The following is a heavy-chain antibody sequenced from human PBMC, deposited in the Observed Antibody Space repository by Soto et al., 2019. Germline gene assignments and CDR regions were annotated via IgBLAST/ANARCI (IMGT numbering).Heavy chain of an antibody. Sequence: ASVKVSCKASGYSFTSYGISWVRRAPGQGPEWMGWISGHNGNTNHPQSLQGRVTMTTDTSRNTAYMELRSLRSDDTAVYYCARHRFNYYDDTVYYYFDYWGQGTLVTVSS. V-gene: IGHV1-18*04. CDR2: ISGHNGNT. D-gene: IGHD3-22*01. J-gene: IGHJ4*02. CDR1: GYSFTSYG. CDR3: ARHRFNYYDDTVYYYFDY.